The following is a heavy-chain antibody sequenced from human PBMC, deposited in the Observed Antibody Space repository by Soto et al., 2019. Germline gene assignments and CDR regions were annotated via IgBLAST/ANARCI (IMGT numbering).Heavy chain of an antibody. CDR1: GFSLGSYG. Sequence: GGSLRLSCAASGFSLGSYGMHWVRQAPGKGLEWVAVIGFDGNNDYYANSVKGRFTISRDNSGNTLYLEMKSLRVEDTAVYYCAAYLTSTWNSDFDYWGQGALVTVSS. D-gene: IGHD1-7*01. V-gene: IGHV3-33*01. J-gene: IGHJ4*02. CDR2: IGFDGNND. CDR3: AAYLTSTWNSDFDY.